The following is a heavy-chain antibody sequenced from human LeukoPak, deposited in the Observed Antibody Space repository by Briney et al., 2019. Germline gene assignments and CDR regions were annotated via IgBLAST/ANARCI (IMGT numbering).Heavy chain of an antibody. D-gene: IGHD1-26*01. CDR1: GGSISSYY. J-gene: IGHJ4*02. Sequence: SETLSLTCTLSGGSISSYYWSWIRQPPGKGLEWIGYIYYSGSTNYNPSLKSRVTISVDTSKNQFSLKLSSVTAADTAVYYCARGIVGATWYYFDYWGQGTLVTVSS. V-gene: IGHV4-59*01. CDR3: ARGIVGATWYYFDY. CDR2: IYYSGST.